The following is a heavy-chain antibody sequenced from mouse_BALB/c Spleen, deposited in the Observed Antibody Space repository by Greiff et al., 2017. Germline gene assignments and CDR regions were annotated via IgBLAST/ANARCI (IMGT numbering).Heavy chain of an antibody. CDR1: GFSLTSYG. D-gene: IGHD1-1*01. V-gene: IGHV2-9*02. Sequence: VKLQESGPGLVAPSQSLSITCTVSGFSLTSYGVHWVRQPPGKGLEWLGVIWAGGSTNYNSALMSRLSVSKDNSKSQVFLKMNSLQTDDTAMYYCARKHYYGSSYGYFDVWGAGTTVTVSS. CDR3: ARKHYYGSSYGYFDV. CDR2: IWAGGST. J-gene: IGHJ1*01.